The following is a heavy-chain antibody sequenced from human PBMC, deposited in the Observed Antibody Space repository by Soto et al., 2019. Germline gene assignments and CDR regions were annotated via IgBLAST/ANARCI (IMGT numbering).Heavy chain of an antibody. D-gene: IGHD3-10*01. J-gene: IGHJ4*02. CDR3: ARRPLVRGIIPYYFDS. CDR1: GGSINNSSFY. Sequence: QLQLQESGPGLVKPSETLSLTCTVSGGSINNSSFYWGWVRQPPGKRLEWIGSIYYSGSAYYNPSLKMRLTISVDTSKNQFSLNLSSVTAADTAVYFCARRPLVRGIIPYYFDSWGQGTLVTVSS. V-gene: IGHV4-39*01. CDR2: IYYSGSA.